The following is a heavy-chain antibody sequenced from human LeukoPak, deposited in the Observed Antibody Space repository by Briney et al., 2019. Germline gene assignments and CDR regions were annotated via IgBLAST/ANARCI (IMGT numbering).Heavy chain of an antibody. Sequence: GGSLRLACAASGFTFSNYGMRWVRQAPGKGLEWGAVIWDDGSNKFYADSVKGRFTISRDNSKNPLYLQMNSLRADDTALYYCARDPVSVGTFPDYWGQGTLVTVSS. CDR3: ARDPVSVGTFPDY. CDR2: IWDDGSNK. V-gene: IGHV3-33*01. J-gene: IGHJ4*02. D-gene: IGHD6-13*01. CDR1: GFTFSNYG.